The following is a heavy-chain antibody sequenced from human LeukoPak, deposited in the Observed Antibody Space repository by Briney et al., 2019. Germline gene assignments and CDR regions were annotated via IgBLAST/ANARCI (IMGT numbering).Heavy chain of an antibody. V-gene: IGHV4-4*07. D-gene: IGHD6-19*01. CDR2: IFTSGST. CDR3: ARELGSGWVDL. CDR1: NGSISTYL. Sequence: PSETLSLTCTVSNGSISTYLWSWIRQPAGKGLEWIGRIFTSGSTNYNPSLKSRVTMSVDTSKTQFSLKLTSVTAADTAMYYCARELGSGWVDLWGPGTLVTVSS. J-gene: IGHJ5*02.